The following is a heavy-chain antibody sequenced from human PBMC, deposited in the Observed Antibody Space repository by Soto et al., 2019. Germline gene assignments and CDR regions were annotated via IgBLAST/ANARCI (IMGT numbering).Heavy chain of an antibody. J-gene: IGHJ3*01. V-gene: IGHV4-39*01. Sequence: QLQLQESGPGLVKPSETLSLTCTVSGGFISSSNCYWGWIRQPPGKGLEWIGSICHSGITYYNRSRQRRFPISVDTPKNQFSLQVHSVTAGDTAVYYCARPVRVEQQLVLDAFDLWGQGTMVAVSS. CDR2: ICHSGIT. CDR1: GGFISSSNCY. CDR3: ARPVRVEQQLVLDAFDL. D-gene: IGHD6-13*01.